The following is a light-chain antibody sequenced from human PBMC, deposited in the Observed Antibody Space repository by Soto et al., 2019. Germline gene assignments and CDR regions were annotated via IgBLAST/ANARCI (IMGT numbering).Light chain of an antibody. Sequence: EVVMTQSPGTLSVSPGEGATLSCRASQSVSVNLAWYQHRPGQAPRPLIYDASTRAIGVPARFSGRGSETEFTLTISGLQSEDFGFYYCFQYNTWPYTFGRGTKLEI. V-gene: IGKV3-15*01. CDR2: DAS. CDR1: QSVSVN. CDR3: FQYNTWPYT. J-gene: IGKJ2*01.